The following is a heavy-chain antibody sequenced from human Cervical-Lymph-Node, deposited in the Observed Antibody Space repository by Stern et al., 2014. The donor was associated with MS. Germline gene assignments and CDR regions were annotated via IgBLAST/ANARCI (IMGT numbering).Heavy chain of an antibody. CDR2: IYSGGNT. CDR3: ATRNIGTRGY. J-gene: IGHJ4*02. D-gene: IGHD6-6*01. Sequence: EVQLVESGGGLVQPGGSLRLSCAASGFTVSNNYMTWVRQGPGMGLEWVSLIYSGGNTYYAVSVKGRFTISRDNSKNTLYLQMNSLRPEDTAVYYCATRNIGTRGYWGQGALVTVSS. CDR1: GFTVSNNY. V-gene: IGHV3-66*02.